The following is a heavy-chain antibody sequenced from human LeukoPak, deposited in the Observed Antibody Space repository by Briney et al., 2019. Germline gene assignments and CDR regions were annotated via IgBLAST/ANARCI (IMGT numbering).Heavy chain of an antibody. CDR2: ISGSGGTT. J-gene: IGHJ6*02. CDR1: GFTFNNYA. CDR3: AREHYGMDV. V-gene: IGHV3-23*01. Sequence: GGSLRLSCAASGFTFNNYAMNWVRQAPGKGLEWVSVISGSGGTTYYADSVKGRFTISRDSSKNTLYLQMNSLRAEDTAVYYCAREHYGMDVWGQGTTVTVSS.